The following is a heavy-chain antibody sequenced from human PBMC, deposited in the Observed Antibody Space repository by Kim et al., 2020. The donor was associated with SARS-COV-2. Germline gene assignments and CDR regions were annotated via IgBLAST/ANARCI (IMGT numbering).Heavy chain of an antibody. Sequence: GESLKISCKGSGYSFTSYWIGWVRQMPGKGLEWMGIIYPGDSETRYSPSFQGQVTISADKSISTAYLQWSSLKASDTAMYYCARLSHMITFGGVIVFDYWGQGTLVTVSS. CDR3: ARLSHMITFGGVIVFDY. V-gene: IGHV5-51*01. CDR1: GYSFTSYW. CDR2: IYPGDSET. D-gene: IGHD3-16*02. J-gene: IGHJ4*02.